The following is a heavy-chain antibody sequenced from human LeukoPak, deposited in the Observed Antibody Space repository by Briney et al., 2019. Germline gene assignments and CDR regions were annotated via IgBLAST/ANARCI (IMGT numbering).Heavy chain of an antibody. CDR1: GYTFTSYY. V-gene: IGHV1-46*01. CDR2: INPSGGST. J-gene: IGHJ3*02. CDR3: ARDRVTHLEWEDDDAFDI. D-gene: IGHD3-3*01. Sequence: ASVKVSCKASGYTFTSYYMYWVRQAPGQGLEWMGIINPSGGSTSYAQKFQGRVTMTRDTSTSTVYMELSSLRSEDTAVYYCARDRVTHLEWEDDDAFDIWGQGTMVTVSS.